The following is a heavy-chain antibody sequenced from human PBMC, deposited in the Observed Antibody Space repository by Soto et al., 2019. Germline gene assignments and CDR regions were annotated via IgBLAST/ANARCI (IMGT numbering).Heavy chain of an antibody. V-gene: IGHV3-23*01. Sequence: PGGSLRLSCAASGFTFSSYAMSWVRQAPGKGLEWVSGISGSGDGTYYADSVKGRFTISRDNSKNTLYLQMNSLRAEDTAVYYCAKGFPGIAVAGTGYLQQWDQGTLVTFSS. D-gene: IGHD6-19*01. J-gene: IGHJ1*01. CDR1: GFTFSSYA. CDR3: AKGFPGIAVAGTGYLQQ. CDR2: ISGSGDGT.